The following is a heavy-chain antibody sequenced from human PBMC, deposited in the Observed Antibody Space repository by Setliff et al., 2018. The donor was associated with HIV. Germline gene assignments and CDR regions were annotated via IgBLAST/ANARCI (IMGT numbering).Heavy chain of an antibody. V-gene: IGHV3-21*01. J-gene: IGHJ3*01. CDR3: ACHCQSPDAFGV. CDR2: IDRGHNYM. CDR1: GFSFSSYT. Sequence: PGGSLRLSCVASGFSFSSYTMNWVRQTPGKGLEWVSSIDRGHNYMYYADSVKGRFTISRDNAKNSLYLQMNSLRAEDTAVYYCACHCQSPDAFGVWGQGTMVTVSS.